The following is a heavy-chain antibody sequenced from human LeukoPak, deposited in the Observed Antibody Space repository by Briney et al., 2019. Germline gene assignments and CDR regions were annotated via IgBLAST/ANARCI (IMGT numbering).Heavy chain of an antibody. CDR3: VKAFQSWTLWYFDY. J-gene: IGHJ4*02. V-gene: IGHV3-64D*06. CDR1: GFTFSSYA. CDR2: ISSSGGST. Sequence: GGSLRLSCSASGFTFSSYAMHWVRQAPGKGLEYVSAISSSGGSTYYADSVKGRFTISRDNSKNTLYLQMSSLRAEDTAVYYCVKAFQSWTLWYFDYWGQGTLVTVSS. D-gene: IGHD2-21*01.